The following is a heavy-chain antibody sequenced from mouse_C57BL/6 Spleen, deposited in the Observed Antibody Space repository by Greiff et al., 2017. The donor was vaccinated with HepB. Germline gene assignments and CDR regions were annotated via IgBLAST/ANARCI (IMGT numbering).Heavy chain of an antibody. Sequence: VQLQQSGGGLVKPGGSLKLSCAASGFTFSDYGMHWVRQAPEKGLEWVAYISSGSSTIYYADTVKGRFTISRDNAKNTLFLQMTSLRSEDTAMYYCAREAITTVERYAMDYWGQGTSVTVSS. CDR1: GFTFSDYG. V-gene: IGHV5-17*01. J-gene: IGHJ4*01. CDR2: ISSGSSTI. D-gene: IGHD1-1*01. CDR3: AREAITTVERYAMDY.